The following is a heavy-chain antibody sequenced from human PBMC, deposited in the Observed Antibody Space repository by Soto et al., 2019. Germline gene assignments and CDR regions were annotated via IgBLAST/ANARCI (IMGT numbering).Heavy chain of an antibody. J-gene: IGHJ6*02. D-gene: IGHD3-10*01. V-gene: IGHV3-53*04. CDR2: LHSGGDT. CDR1: GIPVSSNY. CDR3: ARDGPYYYASRMDV. Sequence: EVQLVESGGGLVQPGGSLRLSCVASGIPVSSNYMTWVRQAPGKGLEWVSVLHSGGDTYYANSVKGRFTISRHDSTNMLFLQMNSLTPEDTAVYYCARDGPYYYASRMDVWGQGTTVTVSS.